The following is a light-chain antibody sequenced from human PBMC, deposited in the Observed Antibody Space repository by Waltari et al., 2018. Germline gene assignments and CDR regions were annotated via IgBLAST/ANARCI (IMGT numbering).Light chain of an antibody. CDR3: MQALQTPWT. CDR1: QSPLDRNGYNL. J-gene: IGKJ1*01. CDR2: FGS. V-gene: IGKV2-28*01. Sequence: DIVVTQSPLSLPVTPGEPASISCRSRQSPLDRNGYNLLDWYLQKPGQSPQLLIYFGSHRASGVPDRFSGSGSGRDFTLKISRVEAEDVGVYYCMQALQTPWTFGQGTKVEIK.